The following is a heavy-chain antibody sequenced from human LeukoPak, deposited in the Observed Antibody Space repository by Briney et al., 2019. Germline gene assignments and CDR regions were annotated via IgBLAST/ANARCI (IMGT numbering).Heavy chain of an antibody. V-gene: IGHV4-59*01. CDR1: GGSISSYY. J-gene: IGHJ4*02. CDR2: IYYSGST. D-gene: IGHD5-12*01. Sequence: PSETLSLTCTVSGGSISSYYWSWIRQPPGKGLEWIGYIYYSGSTNYNPSLKSRVTISVDTSKNQFSPKLSSVTAADTPVYYCARERGGYSDYWGQGTLVTVSS. CDR3: ARERGGYSDY.